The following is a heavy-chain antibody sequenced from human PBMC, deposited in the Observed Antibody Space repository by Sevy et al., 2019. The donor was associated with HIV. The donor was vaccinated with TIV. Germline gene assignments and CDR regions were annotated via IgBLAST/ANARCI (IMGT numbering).Heavy chain of an antibody. J-gene: IGHJ6*02. Sequence: SETLSLTCTVSGGSISSYYWSWIRQPPGKGLEWIGYIYYSGSTNSNPSLKSRVTISVDTSKNQFSLKLSSVTAADTAVYYCARDHSSSWYDYGMDVWGQGTTVTVSS. CDR1: GGSISSYY. D-gene: IGHD6-13*01. CDR3: ARDHSSSWYDYGMDV. V-gene: IGHV4-59*01. CDR2: IYYSGST.